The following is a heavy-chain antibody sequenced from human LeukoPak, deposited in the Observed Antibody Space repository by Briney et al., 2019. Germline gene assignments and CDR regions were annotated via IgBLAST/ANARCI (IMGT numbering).Heavy chain of an antibody. D-gene: IGHD1-20*01. CDR1: GGSISSTTYY. J-gene: IGHJ4*02. V-gene: IGHV4-39*01. CDR3: ARSRKGITGTTSRSAYFDY. Sequence: SETLSLTCTVSGGSISSTTYYWGWIRQPPGKGLEWIGSIYYSGRTYYNPSLKSRVTISVDTSKNQFSLKLSSVTAADTAVYYCARSRKGITGTTSRSAYFDYWGQGTLVTVSS. CDR2: IYYSGRT.